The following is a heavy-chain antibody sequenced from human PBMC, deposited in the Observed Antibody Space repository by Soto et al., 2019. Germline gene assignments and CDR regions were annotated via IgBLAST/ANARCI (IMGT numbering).Heavy chain of an antibody. Sequence: QVQLVESGGGVVQPGRSLRLSCAASGFTFSDYGMHWVRQAPGKALEWVAVIWNDGSDKYYADSVKGRFTISRDNSKNPLYVQINSLRVENTAVYYCVREGDCSGDSCYSNHLDYWGQGTMVTVSS. CDR3: VREGDCSGDSCYSNHLDY. J-gene: IGHJ4*02. CDR2: IWNDGSDK. V-gene: IGHV3-33*01. D-gene: IGHD2-15*01. CDR1: GFTFSDYG.